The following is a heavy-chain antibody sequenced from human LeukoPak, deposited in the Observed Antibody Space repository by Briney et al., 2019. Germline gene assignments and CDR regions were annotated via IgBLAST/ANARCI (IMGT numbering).Heavy chain of an antibody. V-gene: IGHV4-59*01. CDR2: IYYSGMT. CDR3: TRDWNPWNLHV. CDR1: GGSISPYY. D-gene: IGHD1-1*01. Sequence: SETLSLTCTVSGGSISPYYWAWIRQSPGKALEWIGNIYYSGMTSYNPYLKSRATISVDTSKTHFSLHLSSVTAADRAIDCYTRDWNPWNLHVWGRGTLLTVSS. J-gene: IGHJ2*01.